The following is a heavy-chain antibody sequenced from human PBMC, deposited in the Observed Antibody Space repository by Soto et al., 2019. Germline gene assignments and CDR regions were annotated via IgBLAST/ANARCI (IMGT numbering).Heavy chain of an antibody. CDR2: ISYDGSNK. V-gene: IGHV3-30-3*01. J-gene: IGHJ4*02. D-gene: IGHD5-18*01. Sequence: GGSLRLSCAASGFTFSSYAMHWVRQAPGKGLEWVAVISYDGSNKYYADSVKGRFTISRDNSKNTLYLQMNSLRAEDTAVYYCARVDTAMVRTDFDYWGQGTLVTVSS. CDR3: ARVDTAMVRTDFDY. CDR1: GFTFSSYA.